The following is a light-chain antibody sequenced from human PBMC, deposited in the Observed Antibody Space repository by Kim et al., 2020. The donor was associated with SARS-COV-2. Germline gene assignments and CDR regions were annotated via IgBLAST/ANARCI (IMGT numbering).Light chain of an antibody. V-gene: IGKV1-8*01. Sequence: ASTGDRVNITCRASQNIDNYLAWYQQKPGKVPKLLIYTASSLQTGVPSRFSGSGSGTDFTLTITSLQSEDFATYSCQQYYTYPRTFGQGTKVDIK. CDR3: QQYYTYPRT. CDR2: TAS. CDR1: QNIDNY. J-gene: IGKJ1*01.